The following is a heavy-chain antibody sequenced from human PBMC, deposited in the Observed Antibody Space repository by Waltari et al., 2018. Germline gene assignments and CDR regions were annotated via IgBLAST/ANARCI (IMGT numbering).Heavy chain of an antibody. CDR1: GGSFSGYY. D-gene: IGHD3-22*01. J-gene: IGHJ6*02. Sequence: QVQLQQWGAGLLKPSETLSLTCAVYGGSFSGYYWSWIRQPPGKGLEWIGEINHSGSTNYNPSLKSRVTISVDTSKNQFSLKLSSVTAADTAVYYCARGRHDSKHSYGMDVWGQGTTVTVSS. CDR2: INHSGST. CDR3: ARGRHDSKHSYGMDV. V-gene: IGHV4-34*01.